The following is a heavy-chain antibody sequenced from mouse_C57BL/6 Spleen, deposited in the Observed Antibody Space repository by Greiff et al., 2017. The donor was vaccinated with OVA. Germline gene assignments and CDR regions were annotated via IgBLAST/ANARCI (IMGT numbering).Heavy chain of an antibody. CDR2: IYPGSGST. CDR1: GYTFTSYW. J-gene: IGHJ1*03. CDR3: ARPYSKDWYFDV. D-gene: IGHD2-5*01. V-gene: IGHV1-55*01. Sequence: QVQLQQSGAELVKPGASVKMSCKASGYTFTSYWITWVKQRPGQGLEWIGDIYPGSGSTNYNEKFKSKATLTVDTSSSTAYMQLSSLTSEDSAVYYCARPYSKDWYFDVWGTGTTVTVSS.